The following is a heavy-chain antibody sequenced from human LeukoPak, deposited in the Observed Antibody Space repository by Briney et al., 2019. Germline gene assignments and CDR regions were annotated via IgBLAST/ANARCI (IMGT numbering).Heavy chain of an antibody. CDR3: ARGAYYYDGSGYYYFDH. D-gene: IGHD3-22*01. CDR1: GGSISSYY. CDR2: IYYSGST. Sequence: SETLSLTCTVSGGSISSYYWSWIRQPPGKGLEWIGYIYYSGSTNYNPSLKSRVTISVDTSKKQFSLKLSSVTAADTAVYYCARGAYYYDGSGYYYFDHWGQGTLVTVSS. J-gene: IGHJ4*02. V-gene: IGHV4-59*01.